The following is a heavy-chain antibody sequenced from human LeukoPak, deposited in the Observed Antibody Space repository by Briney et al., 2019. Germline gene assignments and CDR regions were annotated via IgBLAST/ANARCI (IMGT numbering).Heavy chain of an antibody. CDR1: GGSISSGGYY. CDR2: IYYSGST. D-gene: IGHD6-13*01. J-gene: IGHJ4*02. V-gene: IGHV4-31*03. Sequence: SETLSLTCTVSGGSISSGGYYWSWIRQHPGKGLEWIGYIYYSGSTYYNPSLKSRVTISVDTSKNQFSPKLSSVTAADTAVYYCARAGGIAAAVDYWGQGTLVTVSS. CDR3: ARAGGIAAAVDY.